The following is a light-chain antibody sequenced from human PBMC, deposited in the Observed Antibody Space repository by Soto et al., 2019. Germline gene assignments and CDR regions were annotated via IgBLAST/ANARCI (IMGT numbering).Light chain of an antibody. CDR3: QQYGISPWT. Sequence: ETVLTQSPGTLSLSPGERATLSCRASQTIRSNYLAWYRQTPGQAPRLLIYGASNRATGIADRFSGSGSGTDFTLSISRLEPEDFALYYCQQYGISPWTFGQGTKVEIK. J-gene: IGKJ1*01. CDR1: QTIRSNY. V-gene: IGKV3-20*01. CDR2: GAS.